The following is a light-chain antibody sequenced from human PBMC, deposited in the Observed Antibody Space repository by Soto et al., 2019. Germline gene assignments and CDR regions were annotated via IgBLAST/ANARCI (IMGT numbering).Light chain of an antibody. CDR1: QSISSW. CDR3: QQYNSYGT. Sequence: DIQMTQSPSTLSASVGDRVTITCRASQSISSWLAWYQQKPGKAPKLLIYDASSLESGVPSRFSGSGSGTEFTLTISSLQPDDFAPYYCQQYNSYGTFGQGTKLEIK. CDR2: DAS. V-gene: IGKV1-5*01. J-gene: IGKJ2*02.